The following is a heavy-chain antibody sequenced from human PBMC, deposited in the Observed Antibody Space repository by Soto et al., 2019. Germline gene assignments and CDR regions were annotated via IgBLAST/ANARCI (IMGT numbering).Heavy chain of an antibody. V-gene: IGHV3-33*01. CDR2: IWYDGSNK. J-gene: IGHJ4*02. CDR1: GFTFSSYG. Sequence: GGSLRLSCAASGFTFSSYGMHWVRQAPGKGLEWVAVIWYDGSNKYYADSVKGRFTISRDNSKNTLYLQMNSLRAEDTAVYYCAREVEDYDILTGYLPDYWGQGTLVTVSS. CDR3: AREVEDYDILTGYLPDY. D-gene: IGHD3-9*01.